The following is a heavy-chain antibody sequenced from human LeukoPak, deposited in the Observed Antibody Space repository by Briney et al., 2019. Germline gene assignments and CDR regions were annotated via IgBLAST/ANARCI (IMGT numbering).Heavy chain of an antibody. J-gene: IGHJ2*01. CDR3: AKSYYYDSVGYFDL. Sequence: KASETLSLTCTVSGGSISSYYWSWIRQPPGKGLEWIGYIYYSGSTNYNPSLKSRVTISVDTSKNQFSLKLSSVTAADTAVYYCAKSYYYDSVGYFDLWGRGTLVTVSS. D-gene: IGHD3-22*01. CDR1: GGSISSYY. CDR2: IYYSGST. V-gene: IGHV4-59*01.